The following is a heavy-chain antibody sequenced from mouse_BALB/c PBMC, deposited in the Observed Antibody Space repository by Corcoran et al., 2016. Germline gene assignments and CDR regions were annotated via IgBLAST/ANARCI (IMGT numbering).Heavy chain of an antibody. D-gene: IGHD1-1*01. CDR3: ARGSFILRDYYSMDY. CDR2: INTYTGEP. V-gene: IGHV9-1*02. CDR1: GYTFTNYG. J-gene: IGHJ4*01. Sequence: QIQLVQSGPELKKPGETVKISCKASGYTFTNYGMNWVKQAPGKGLKWMGWINTYTGEPTYADDFKGRFAFSLETSASTAYLQINNLKNEDMATYFCARGSFILRDYYSMDYWGQGTSVTVSS.